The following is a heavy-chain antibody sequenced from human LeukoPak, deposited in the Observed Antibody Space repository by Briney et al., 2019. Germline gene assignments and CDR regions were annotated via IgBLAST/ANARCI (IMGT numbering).Heavy chain of an antibody. V-gene: IGHV4-4*02. CDR1: GGAISSSNW. Sequence: SGTLSLTCTVSGGAISSSNWWSWVRQPPGKGLEWIGEIFHGGSTNYNPSLKSRVTISGDKSRNLISLKVSSVTAADTAVYYCASLSGSYYYYMDVWGKGTTVTISS. J-gene: IGHJ6*03. CDR2: IFHGGST. CDR3: ASLSGSYYYYMDV. D-gene: IGHD1-26*01.